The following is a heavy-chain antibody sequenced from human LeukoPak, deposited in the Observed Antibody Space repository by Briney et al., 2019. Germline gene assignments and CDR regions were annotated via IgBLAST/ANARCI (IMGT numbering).Heavy chain of an antibody. CDR3: ARDGLCSSTSCKNFDY. CDR2: INPYSGAT. J-gene: IGHJ4*02. CDR1: GYTFTGYY. V-gene: IGHV1-2*06. Sequence: ASVKVSCKASGYTFTGYYIHWVRQAPGQGLEWMGRINPYSGATSYLQKFQGRVTRTSDPSISIAYMELNSLRSDDTSVYYCARDGLCSSTSCKNFDYGGKEPLVTVSS. D-gene: IGHD2-2*01.